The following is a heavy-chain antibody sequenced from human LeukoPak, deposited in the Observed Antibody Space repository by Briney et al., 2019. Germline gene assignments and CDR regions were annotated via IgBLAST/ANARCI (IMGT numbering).Heavy chain of an antibody. D-gene: IGHD1-26*01. Sequence: ASVKVSCKASGYTFTGYYMFWVRQAPGQGLEWMGWINPKSRRTNYAQRFQGRVTMTRDTSISPASMELSRLTSDDTAVYYCAKQRKTWDLLGGEYWGPGTVVSVSS. CDR3: AKQRKTWDLLGGEY. V-gene: IGHV1-2*02. J-gene: IGHJ4*02. CDR1: GYTFTGYY. CDR2: INPKSRRT.